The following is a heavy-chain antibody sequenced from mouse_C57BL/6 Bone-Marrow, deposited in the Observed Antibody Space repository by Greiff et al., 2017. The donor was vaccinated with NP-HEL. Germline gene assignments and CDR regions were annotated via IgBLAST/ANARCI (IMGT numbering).Heavy chain of an antibody. D-gene: IGHD1-1*01. V-gene: IGHV1-82*01. CDR3: ARSTTVVPYYAMDY. J-gene: IGHJ4*01. CDR2: IYPGDGDT. Sequence: VKLQESGPELVKPGASVKISCKASGYAFSSSWMNWVKQRPGKGLEWIGRIYPGDGDTNYNGKFKGKATLTADKSSSTAYMQLSSLTSEDSAVYFCARSTTVVPYYAMDYWGQGTSVTVSS. CDR1: GYAFSSSW.